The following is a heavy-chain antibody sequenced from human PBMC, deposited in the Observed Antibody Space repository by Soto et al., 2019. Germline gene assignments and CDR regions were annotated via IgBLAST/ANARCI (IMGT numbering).Heavy chain of an antibody. CDR3: AKELERRSIFYYYGMDV. D-gene: IGHD1-1*01. V-gene: IGHV3-30*18. J-gene: IGHJ6*02. CDR2: ISYDGSNK. CDR1: GFTFSSYG. Sequence: GGSLRLSCAASGFTFSSYGMHWVRQAPGKGLEWVAVISYDGSNKYYADSVKGRFTISRDNSKNTLYLQMNSLRAEDTAVYYCAKELERRSIFYYYGMDVWGQGTTVTVSS.